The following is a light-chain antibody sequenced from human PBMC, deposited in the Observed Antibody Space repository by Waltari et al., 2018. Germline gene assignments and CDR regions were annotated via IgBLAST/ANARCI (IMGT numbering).Light chain of an antibody. CDR1: SSDVGSYNL. CDR2: EDT. J-gene: IGLJ3*02. Sequence: QSALTQPASVSGSPGQSITLSCTGTSSDVGSYNLVLWYQQHPGKVPKLIIYEDTKRPSGVSDRFSGSKSGNTASLTISGLQAEDEADYHCCAHAGSGIWVFGGGTKLTVL. CDR3: CAHAGSGIWV. V-gene: IGLV2-23*01.